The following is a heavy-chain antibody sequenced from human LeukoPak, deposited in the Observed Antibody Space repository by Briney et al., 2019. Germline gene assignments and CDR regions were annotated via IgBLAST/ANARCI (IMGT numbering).Heavy chain of an antibody. Sequence: PSETLSLTCTVSGGSISSSSYYWGWIRQPPGKGLEWIGSIYYSGSTYYNPSLKSRVTISVDTSKNQFSLKLSSVTAADTAVYYCARGGRPGLGGNAYWGQGTLVTVSS. CDR3: ARGGRPGLGGNAY. V-gene: IGHV4-39*07. CDR1: GGSISSSSYY. CDR2: IYYSGST. J-gene: IGHJ4*02. D-gene: IGHD4-23*01.